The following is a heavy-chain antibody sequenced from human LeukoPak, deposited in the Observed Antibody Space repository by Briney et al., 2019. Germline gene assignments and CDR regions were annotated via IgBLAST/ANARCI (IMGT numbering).Heavy chain of an antibody. D-gene: IGHD6-13*01. CDR2: IYYSGST. CDR3: AYPGRIAAAAHPLHY. Sequence: PSETLPLTCTVSGGSISSSSYYWGWIRQPPGKGLEWIGSIYYSGSTYYNPSLKSRVTISVDTSKNQFSLKLSSVTAADTAVYYCAYPGRIAAAAHPLHYWGQGTLVTVSS. J-gene: IGHJ4*02. CDR1: GGSISSSSYY. V-gene: IGHV4-39*07.